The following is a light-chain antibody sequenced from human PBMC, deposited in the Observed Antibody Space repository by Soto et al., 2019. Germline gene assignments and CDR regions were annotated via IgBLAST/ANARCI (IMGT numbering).Light chain of an antibody. V-gene: IGLV3-21*04. J-gene: IGLJ2*01. CDR1: NIGSKS. CDR3: QVWDSSSNRDVV. Sequence: SYELTQPPSVSVAPGKTARITCGGNNIGSKSEHWYQQKPGQAPVLVIYYDSDRPSGIPGRFSGSNSGNTATLTISRVEDGDEADYYCQVWDSSSNRDVVFGGGTKVTVL. CDR2: YDS.